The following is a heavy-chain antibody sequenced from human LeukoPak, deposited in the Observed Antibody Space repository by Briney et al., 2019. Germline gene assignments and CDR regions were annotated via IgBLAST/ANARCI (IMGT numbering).Heavy chain of an antibody. CDR2: ISSNGGST. CDR3: VKALLASSGWPNGGFDY. J-gene: IGHJ4*02. CDR1: GFSFSVYA. Sequence: GGSLRLSCAASGFSFSVYAMHWVRQAPGKGLEYVSAISSNGGSTYYADSVKGRFTISRDNSKNTLYLQMSSLRAEDTAVYYCVKALLASSGWPNGGFDYWGQGTLVTVSS. D-gene: IGHD6-19*01. V-gene: IGHV3-64D*06.